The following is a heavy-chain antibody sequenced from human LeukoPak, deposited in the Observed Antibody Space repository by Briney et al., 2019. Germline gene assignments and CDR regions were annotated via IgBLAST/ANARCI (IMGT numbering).Heavy chain of an antibody. CDR2: FDPEDGET. CDR1: GYTLTELS. J-gene: IGHJ4*02. D-gene: IGHD3-3*01. V-gene: IGHV1-24*01. CDR3: ARRQDYDFWSGYYPVDY. Sequence: ASVKVSCKVSGYTLTELSMHWVRQAPGKGLEWMGGFDPEDGETIYAQKFQGRVTMTEDTSTDTAYMELRSLRSDDTAVYYCARRQDYDFWSGYYPVDYWGQGTLVTVSS.